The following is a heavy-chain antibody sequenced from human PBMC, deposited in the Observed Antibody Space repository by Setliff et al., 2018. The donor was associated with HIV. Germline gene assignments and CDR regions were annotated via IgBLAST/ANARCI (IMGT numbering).Heavy chain of an antibody. D-gene: IGHD3-22*01. CDR3: ARSRLLNPIYYYYMDV. V-gene: IGHV3-74*01. Sequence: SLRLSCAAPGFTFSSYWMHWVRQAPGKGLVWVSRINSDGSSTSYADSVKGRFTISRDNAKNTLYLQMNSLRAEDTAVYYCARSRLLNPIYYYYMDVWGKGTTVTVSS. CDR1: GFTFSSYW. CDR2: INSDGSST. J-gene: IGHJ6*03.